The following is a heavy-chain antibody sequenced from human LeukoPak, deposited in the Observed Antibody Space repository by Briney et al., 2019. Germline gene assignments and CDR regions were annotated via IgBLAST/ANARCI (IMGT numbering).Heavy chain of an antibody. D-gene: IGHD1-26*01. J-gene: IGHJ3*02. CDR3: ARQETSSYNGAFDI. CDR2: IKKDGSEM. Sequence: GGSLRLSCAASGFTFSSYSMNWVRQAPGKGLEWVANIKKDGSEMYYVDSVKGRFTISRDNAKNSLYLQMNSLRADDTAVYHCARQETSSYNGAFDIWGQGTMVTVSS. CDR1: GFTFSSYS. V-gene: IGHV3-7*01.